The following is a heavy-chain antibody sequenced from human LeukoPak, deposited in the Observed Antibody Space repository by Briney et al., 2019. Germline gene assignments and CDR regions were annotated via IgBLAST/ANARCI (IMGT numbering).Heavy chain of an antibody. CDR3: ANDTGHSGSYPALDY. V-gene: IGHV3-9*03. CDR1: GFTFDDYA. J-gene: IGHJ4*02. Sequence: GGSLRLSCAASGFTFDDYAMHWVRQAPGKGLEWVSGISWNSGSIGYADSVKGRFTISRDNAKNSLYLQMNSLRAEDMALYYCANDTGHSGSYPALDYWGQGTLVTVSS. D-gene: IGHD1-26*01. CDR2: ISWNSGSI.